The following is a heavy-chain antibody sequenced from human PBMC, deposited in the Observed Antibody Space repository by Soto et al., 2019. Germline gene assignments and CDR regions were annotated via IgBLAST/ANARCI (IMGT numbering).Heavy chain of an antibody. CDR3: ARDRDPMTTVTDIRC. V-gene: IGHV3-33*01. J-gene: IGHJ4*02. D-gene: IGHD4-17*01. Sequence: QVQLVESGGGVVQPGRSLRLSCAASGFTFSNYGMHWVRQAPGKGLEWVAVIWYDGSNKYYGDSVKGRFTISRDNSKNTLYLQMNSLRGDDMAVYYCARDRDPMTTVTDIRCWGQGTLVTVSS. CDR2: IWYDGSNK. CDR1: GFTFSNYG.